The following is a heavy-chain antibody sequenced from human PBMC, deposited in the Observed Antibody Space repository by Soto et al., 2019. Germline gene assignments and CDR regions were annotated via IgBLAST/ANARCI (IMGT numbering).Heavy chain of an antibody. J-gene: IGHJ4*02. D-gene: IGHD1-1*01. CDR1: GYTFSDYY. CDR2: INPNSGGT. V-gene: IGHV1-2*02. CDR3: AREPATAKPEGVDF. Sequence: KVSCKASGYTFSDYYIHWVRQAPGQGLEWMGWINPNSGGTKYAPKFQGGVTMTRDTSITTAYMELSRLRSGDTAVYYCAREPATAKPEGVDFWGQGTLVTVSS.